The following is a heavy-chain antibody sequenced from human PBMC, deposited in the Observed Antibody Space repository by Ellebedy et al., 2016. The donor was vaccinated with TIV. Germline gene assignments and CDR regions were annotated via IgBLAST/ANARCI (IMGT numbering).Heavy chain of an antibody. CDR1: GFTFSSHA. D-gene: IGHD4-23*01. V-gene: IGHV3-23*01. J-gene: IGHJ3*01. Sequence: GESLKISCVASGFTFSSHAMSWVRQAPGKGLEWVSSITESGGNTYYADSVKGRFTISRDNSKDTLYLQMNSLRAEDTAIYFCARDPVGVGPAFDVWGQGTMVTVFS. CDR3: ARDPVGVGPAFDV. CDR2: ITESGGNT.